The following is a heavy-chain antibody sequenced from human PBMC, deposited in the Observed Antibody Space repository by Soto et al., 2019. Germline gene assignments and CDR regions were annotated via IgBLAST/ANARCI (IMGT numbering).Heavy chain of an antibody. J-gene: IGHJ6*02. Sequence: QVQLQESGPGLVKPSQTLSLTCTVSGGSISSGDYYWSWIRQPPGKGLEWIGYIYYSGSTYYNPSLKSRVTISVDTSKNQFSLKLSSVTAADTAVYYCARATGAIWFGEYFYGMDVWGQGTTVTVSS. CDR1: GGSISSGDYY. CDR2: IYYSGST. D-gene: IGHD3-10*01. CDR3: ARATGAIWFGEYFYGMDV. V-gene: IGHV4-30-4*01.